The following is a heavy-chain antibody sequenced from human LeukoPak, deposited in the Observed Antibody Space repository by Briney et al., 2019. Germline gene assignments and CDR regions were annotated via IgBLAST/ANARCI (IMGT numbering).Heavy chain of an antibody. D-gene: IGHD1-1*01. CDR3: ARAGTTGTTGFDY. J-gene: IGHJ4*02. V-gene: IGHV1-69*05. CDR1: GGTFSSYA. Sequence: ASVKVSCKASGGTFSSYAISWVRQAPGQGLEWMGGIIPIFGTANYAQKFQGRVTITTDESTSTGYMEVSRLRSEDTAVYYCARAGTTGTTGFDYWGQGTLVTVSS. CDR2: IIPIFGTA.